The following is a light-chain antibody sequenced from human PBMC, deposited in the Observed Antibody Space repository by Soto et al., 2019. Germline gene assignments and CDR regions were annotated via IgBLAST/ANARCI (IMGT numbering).Light chain of an antibody. J-gene: IGKJ1*01. Sequence: DIQMTPSPSSLSASVGARVTIPCRASQSISSYLNWYQQKPGKAPKLLIYDASSLESGVPSRFSGSGSGTEFTLTISSLQPDDFATYYCQQYNSYSFGQGTKVDIK. CDR1: QSISSY. V-gene: IGKV1-5*01. CDR3: QQYNSYS. CDR2: DAS.